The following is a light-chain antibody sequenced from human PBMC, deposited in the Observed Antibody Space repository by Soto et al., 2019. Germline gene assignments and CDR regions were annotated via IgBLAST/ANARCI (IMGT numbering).Light chain of an antibody. CDR2: AAS. CDR3: QQSYSAPYT. J-gene: IGKJ2*01. V-gene: IGKV1-39*01. Sequence: DIQMTQSPSSLSASVGDRVTITCRASQSISSYLNWYQQKPGKAPKLLIYAASGLQSGVPSTFSGSGSETDFTLTISSLQPEDFATYSGQQSYSAPYTFGQATKLQIK. CDR1: QSISSY.